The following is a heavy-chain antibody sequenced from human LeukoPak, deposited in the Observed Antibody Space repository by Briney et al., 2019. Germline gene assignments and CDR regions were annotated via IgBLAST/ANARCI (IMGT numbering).Heavy chain of an antibody. D-gene: IGHD4-17*01. CDR1: GFTFSSYG. CDR3: AKDLAGCGDYWGRLDYFDY. CDR2: IRYDGSNK. V-gene: IGHV3-30*02. J-gene: IGHJ4*02. Sequence: GGSLRLSCAASGFTFSSYGMHWVRQAPGKGLEWVAFIRYDGSNKYYADSVKGRFTISRDNSKNTLYLQMNSLRAEDTAVYYCAKDLAGCGDYWGRLDYFDYWGQGTLVTVSS.